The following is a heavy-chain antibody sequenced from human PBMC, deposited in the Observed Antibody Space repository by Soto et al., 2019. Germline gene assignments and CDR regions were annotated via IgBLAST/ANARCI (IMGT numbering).Heavy chain of an antibody. Sequence: QVQLVQSGAEVKKPGASVKVSCKASGYTFTSYAMHWVRQAPGQRLEWMGWINACNGNTKYSQKLHGRVTITRDTSASTAYMELSSLRSEDTAVYYCARDPYDSSGYLGWKFDLWGRGTLVTVSS. CDR1: GYTFTSYA. V-gene: IGHV1-3*01. J-gene: IGHJ2*01. CDR3: ARDPYDSSGYLGWKFDL. D-gene: IGHD3-22*01. CDR2: INACNGNT.